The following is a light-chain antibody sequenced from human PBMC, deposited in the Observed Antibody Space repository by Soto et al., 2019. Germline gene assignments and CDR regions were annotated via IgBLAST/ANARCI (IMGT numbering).Light chain of an antibody. V-gene: IGLV2-8*01. J-gene: IGLJ2*01. CDR1: SSDVGDYNY. Sequence: QSVLTQPPSASGSPGQSVTISCTGTSSDVGDYNYVSWYQHHPDKAPKLMIYEVNKRPSGVPDRFSGSKSGNTASLTVSGLQADDEADYYCTSYAGGNNVVIFGGGTKLTVL. CDR3: TSYAGGNNVVI. CDR2: EVN.